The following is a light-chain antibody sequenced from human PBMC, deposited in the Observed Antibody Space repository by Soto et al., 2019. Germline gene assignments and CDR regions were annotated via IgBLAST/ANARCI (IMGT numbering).Light chain of an antibody. CDR3: SSYAGSSPVV. J-gene: IGLJ2*01. Sequence: QSALTQPPSASGSPGQSVTISCTGTSSDVGGYNYVSWYQQHPGKAPKLMIYEVSKRPSGVPDRFSGSKSGNTASLTVSGLQAEDEADYYCSSYAGSSPVVFGGGTKVTVL. CDR2: EVS. CDR1: SSDVGGYNY. V-gene: IGLV2-8*01.